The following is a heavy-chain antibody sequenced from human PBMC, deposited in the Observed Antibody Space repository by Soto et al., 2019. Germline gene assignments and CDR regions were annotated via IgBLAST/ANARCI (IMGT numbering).Heavy chain of an antibody. CDR3: ARGGWNYYDSSGYDAFDI. V-gene: IGHV3-74*01. D-gene: IGHD3-22*01. CDR2: INSDGSST. J-gene: IGHJ3*02. Sequence: GGSLRLSCAASGFTFSSYWMHWVRQAPGKGLVCVSRINSDGSSTSYADSVKGRFTISRDNAKNTLYLQMNSLRAEDTAVYYCARGGWNYYDSSGYDAFDIWGQGTMVTVSS. CDR1: GFTFSSYW.